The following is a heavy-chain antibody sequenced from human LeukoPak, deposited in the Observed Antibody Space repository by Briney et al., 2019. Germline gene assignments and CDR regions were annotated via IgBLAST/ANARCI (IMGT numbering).Heavy chain of an antibody. CDR2: ISGGGSST. Sequence: GGSLRLSCAASGFTFSDNYMSWIRQAPGKGLEWVSYISGGGSSTYYADSVKGRFTVSRDNAKNSLYLQMNSLRAEDTAVYYCARDGRIQLWSRWDSGKANTFDLWGQGTMVTVSP. V-gene: IGHV3-11*01. J-gene: IGHJ3*01. D-gene: IGHD5-18*01. CDR1: GFTFSDNY. CDR3: ARDGRIQLWSRWDSGKANTFDL.